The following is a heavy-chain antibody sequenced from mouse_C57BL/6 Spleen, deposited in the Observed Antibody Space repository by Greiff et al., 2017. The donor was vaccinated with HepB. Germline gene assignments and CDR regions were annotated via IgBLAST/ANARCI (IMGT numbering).Heavy chain of an antibody. CDR1: GYTFTSYW. V-gene: IGHV1-52*01. Sequence: VQLQQSGAELVRPGSSVKLSCKASGYTFTSYWMHWVKQRPIQGLEWIGNIDPSDSETHYNQKFKDKATLTVDKSSSTAYMQLRSLTSEDSAVYYCAREAYYAMDYWGQGTSVTVSS. CDR2: IDPSDSET. J-gene: IGHJ4*01. CDR3: AREAYYAMDY.